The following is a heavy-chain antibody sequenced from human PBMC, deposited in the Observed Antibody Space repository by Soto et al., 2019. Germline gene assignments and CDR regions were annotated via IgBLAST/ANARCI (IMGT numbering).Heavy chain of an antibody. CDR2: IYHSGST. J-gene: IGHJ6*02. CDR3: TRILWSSRRDALDI. Sequence: SETLSLTCTVSGGSISSYYWSWIRQPPGKGLEWIGYIYHSGSTNYNPSLKSRVTISVDTSKNQFSLKLSSVTAADTAVYYCTRILWSSRRDALDIWGQGTTVTVSS. CDR1: GGSISSYY. V-gene: IGHV4-59*01. D-gene: IGHD2-21*01.